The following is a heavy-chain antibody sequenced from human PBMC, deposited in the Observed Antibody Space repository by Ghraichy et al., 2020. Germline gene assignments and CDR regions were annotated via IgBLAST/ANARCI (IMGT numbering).Heavy chain of an antibody. Sequence: GGSLRLSCAASGFTVSSNSMSWVRQAPGEGLEWVSVINSGGSTYYEDSVKGSFNISRDKSTNMLYLQMNSLRAEDTAVYYCGRVQSMRLGGSGAFDIWGQGTMATVSS. CDR2: INSGGST. CDR1: GFTVSSNS. J-gene: IGHJ3*02. CDR3: GRVQSMRLGGSGAFDI. D-gene: IGHD3-16*01. V-gene: IGHV3-66*01.